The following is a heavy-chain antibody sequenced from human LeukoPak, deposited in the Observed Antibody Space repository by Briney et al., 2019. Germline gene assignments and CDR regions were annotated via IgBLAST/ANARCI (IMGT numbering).Heavy chain of an antibody. Sequence: GGSLRFSCSASGFSFSSYTMTWVRQAPGKGPEWVSIISGGGDTTFYTDSVKGRFTISRDNSKNTLYLQMNSLRAEDTAVYYCAKEIFDYGDYEFLSDYWGQGTLVTVSS. CDR1: GFSFSSYT. D-gene: IGHD4-17*01. CDR2: ISGGGDTT. V-gene: IGHV3-23*01. J-gene: IGHJ4*02. CDR3: AKEIFDYGDYEFLSDY.